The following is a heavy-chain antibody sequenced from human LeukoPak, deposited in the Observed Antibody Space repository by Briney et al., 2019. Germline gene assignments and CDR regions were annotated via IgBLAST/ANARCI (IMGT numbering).Heavy chain of an antibody. J-gene: IGHJ4*02. D-gene: IGHD4-17*01. CDR2: INSDGSDT. V-gene: IGHV3-74*01. CDR3: VRDNYGVDY. Sequence: GGSLRLSCAASGFTFSQYWMQWVRRAPGKGLVWVSHINSDGSDTTYADSVKGRFTISRDNAKNTLYLQMNSLRAEDTAVYYCVRDNYGVDYWGQGTLVTVSS. CDR1: GFTFSQYW.